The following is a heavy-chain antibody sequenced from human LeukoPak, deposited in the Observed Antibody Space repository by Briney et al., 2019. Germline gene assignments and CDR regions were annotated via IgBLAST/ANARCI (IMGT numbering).Heavy chain of an antibody. CDR1: GGSISSGGYY. D-gene: IGHD3-3*01. V-gene: IGHV4-30-2*01. CDR2: IYHSGST. Sequence: PSQTLSLTCTVSGGSISSGGYYWSWIRQPPGKGLEWIVYIYHSGSTYYNPSLKSRVTISVDRSKNQFSLKLSSVTAADTAVYYCASNDYDFWSGYYTLLKYWGEGTLVTVSS. CDR3: ASNDYDFWSGYYTLLKY. J-gene: IGHJ4*02.